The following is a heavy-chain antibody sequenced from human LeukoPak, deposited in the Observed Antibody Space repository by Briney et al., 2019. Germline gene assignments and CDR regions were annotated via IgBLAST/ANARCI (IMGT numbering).Heavy chain of an antibody. Sequence: PGGSLRLSCAASVFTFSGYWMSWVRQAPGKGRECVASINQDESANHYVDSVKRRFTTSRDNAKNSVYLQMNSLRAEDTAIYYCAKIEGSGGSYHFAYWGQGTLVTVSS. D-gene: IGHD6-19*01. V-gene: IGHV3-7*01. CDR1: VFTFSGYW. CDR2: INQDESAN. J-gene: IGHJ4*02. CDR3: AKIEGSGGSYHFAY.